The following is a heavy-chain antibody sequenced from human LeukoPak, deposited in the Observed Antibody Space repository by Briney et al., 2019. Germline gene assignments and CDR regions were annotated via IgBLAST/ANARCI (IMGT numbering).Heavy chain of an antibody. CDR3: AKAMSTDHYDSRGFYRIDFDS. V-gene: IGHV3-23*01. Sequence: GGSLRLSCAASGFTFSTYAMSWVRQAPGKGLEWVSALTNSGGSGGVTYYADSVKGRFIISRDNSKSTLYLQLSSLRAEDTAVYYCAKAMSTDHYDSRGFYRIDFDSWGQGTLVTVSS. CDR1: GFTFSTYA. D-gene: IGHD3-22*01. J-gene: IGHJ4*02. CDR2: LTNSGGSGGVT.